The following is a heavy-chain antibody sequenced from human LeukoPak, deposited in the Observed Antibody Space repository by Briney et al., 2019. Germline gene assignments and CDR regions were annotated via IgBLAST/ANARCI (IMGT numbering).Heavy chain of an antibody. Sequence: GASVKVSCKASGGTFSEFDISWVRQAPGQGLEWMGVIIPGSGTNYVDNLQGRLTITADESTNTAYMELRSLRSDDTAVYYCARNFVGAEVASPMTGYFALWGHGTLVTVSS. V-gene: IGHV1-69*13. CDR2: IIPGSGT. CDR1: GGTFSEFD. D-gene: IGHD5-12*01. CDR3: ARNFVGAEVASPMTGYFAL. J-gene: IGHJ2*01.